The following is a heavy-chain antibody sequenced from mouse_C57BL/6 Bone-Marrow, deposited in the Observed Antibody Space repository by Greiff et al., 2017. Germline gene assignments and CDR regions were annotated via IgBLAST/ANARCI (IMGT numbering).Heavy chain of an antibody. V-gene: IGHV1-82*01. Sequence: VQLQQSGPELVKPGASVKISCKASGYAFSSSWMTWVKQRPGKGLEWIGRIYPGDGDTNYNGKFKGKATLTADKSTSTAYMQLSRLTSEDSAVYFWARSFDTTGVAKYFDDWGTGTTVTVSS. J-gene: IGHJ1*03. CDR2: IYPGDGDT. CDR3: ARSFDTTGVAKYFDD. D-gene: IGHD1-1*01. CDR1: GYAFSSSW.